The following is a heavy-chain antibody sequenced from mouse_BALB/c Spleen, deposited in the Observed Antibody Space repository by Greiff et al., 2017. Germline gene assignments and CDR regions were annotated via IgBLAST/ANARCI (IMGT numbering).Heavy chain of an antibody. Sequence: EVMLVESGGGLVKPGGSLKLSCAASGFAFSSFGMHWVRQAPEKGLEWVAYISSGSSTIYYADTVKGRFTISRDNPKNTLFLQMTSLRSEDTAMYYCAREGNYGVVDYWGQGTTLTVSS. V-gene: IGHV5-17*02. CDR1: GFAFSSFG. D-gene: IGHD1-1*01. CDR2: ISSGSSTI. CDR3: AREGNYGVVDY. J-gene: IGHJ2*01.